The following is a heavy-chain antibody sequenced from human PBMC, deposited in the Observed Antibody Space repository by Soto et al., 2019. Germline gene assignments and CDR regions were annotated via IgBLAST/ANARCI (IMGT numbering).Heavy chain of an antibody. Sequence: PGGSLRLSCAASGFTFSSYAISWVRQAPGKGLEWVSAISGSGGSTYYADSVKGRFTISRDNSKNTLYLQMNSLRAEDTAVYYCAKDRCSGGSCYSGVGDYFDYWGQGTLVTVSS. CDR1: GFTFSSYA. CDR2: ISGSGGST. J-gene: IGHJ4*02. CDR3: AKDRCSGGSCYSGVGDYFDY. D-gene: IGHD2-15*01. V-gene: IGHV3-23*01.